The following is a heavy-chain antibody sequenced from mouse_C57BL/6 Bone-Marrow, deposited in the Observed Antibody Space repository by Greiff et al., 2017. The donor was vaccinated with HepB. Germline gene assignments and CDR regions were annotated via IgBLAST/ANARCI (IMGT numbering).Heavy chain of an antibody. Sequence: EVMLVESGGGLVQPGGSLKLSCAASGFTFSDYYMYWVRQTPEKRLEWVAYISNGGGSTYYPDTVKGRFTISRDNAKNTLYLQMSRLKSEDTAMYYCARHGGYYGSSWVAYWGQGTLVTVSA. J-gene: IGHJ3*01. CDR1: GFTFSDYY. CDR2: ISNGGGST. CDR3: ARHGGYYGSSWVAY. D-gene: IGHD1-1*01. V-gene: IGHV5-12*01.